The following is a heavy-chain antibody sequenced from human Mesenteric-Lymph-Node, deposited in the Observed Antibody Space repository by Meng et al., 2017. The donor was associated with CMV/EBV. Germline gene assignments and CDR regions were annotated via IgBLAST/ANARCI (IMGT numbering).Heavy chain of an antibody. J-gene: IGHJ1*01. V-gene: IGHV3-21*01. CDR1: GGSFSGYY. CDR3: ARDGCSSTSCPKYFQH. D-gene: IGHD2-2*01. Sequence: ETLSLTCAVYGGSFSGYYWSWIRQPPGKGLEWVSSISSSSSYIYYADSVKGRFTISRDNAKNSLYLQMNSLRAEDTAVYYCARDGCSSTSCPKYFQHWGQGTLVTVSS. CDR2: ISSSSSYI.